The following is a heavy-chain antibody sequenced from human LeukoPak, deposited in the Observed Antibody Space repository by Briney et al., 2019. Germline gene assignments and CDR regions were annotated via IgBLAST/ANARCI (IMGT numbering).Heavy chain of an antibody. J-gene: IGHJ4*02. V-gene: IGHV4-34*01. Sequence: PSETLSLTCAVYGGSLSGYYWSWIRQPPGKGLEWIGEKNHIGRTNYNPSLKSRVTISVDTSRNQFSLKLSSVTAADTAVYYCARGRRGYSYGYPPPSFDYWGQGTLVTVSS. CDR3: ARGRRGYSYGYPPPSFDY. D-gene: IGHD5-18*01. CDR1: GGSLSGYY. CDR2: KNHIGRT.